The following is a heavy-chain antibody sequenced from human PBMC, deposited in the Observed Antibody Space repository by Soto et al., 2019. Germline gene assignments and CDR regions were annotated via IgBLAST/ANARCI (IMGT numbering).Heavy chain of an antibody. CDR2: ISAGGDRT. Sequence: GGSLRLSCAASGFTFSSYALGWVRQAPGKGLEWVSYISAGGDRTYYADSVKGRFTISRDNSKNTLYLQMNSLRADDTAVYYCAKEISCSLARCYLGYYFDYWGQGTLVTVSS. CDR3: AKEISCSLARCYLGYYFDY. V-gene: IGHV3-23*01. J-gene: IGHJ4*02. D-gene: IGHD2-15*01. CDR1: GFTFSSYA.